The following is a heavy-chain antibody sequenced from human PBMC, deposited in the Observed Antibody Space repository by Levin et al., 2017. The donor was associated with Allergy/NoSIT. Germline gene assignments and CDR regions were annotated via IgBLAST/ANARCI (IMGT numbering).Heavy chain of an antibody. Sequence: ASVKVSCKASGYTFTSYDINWVRQATGQGLEWMGWMNPNSGNTGYAQKFQGRVTMTRDTSTSTVYMELSSLRSEDTAVYYCARTWAAAIPGEAYYYYGMDVWGQGTTVTVSS. J-gene: IGHJ6*02. CDR3: ARTWAAAIPGEAYYYYGMDV. V-gene: IGHV1-8*01. CDR2: MNPNSGNT. D-gene: IGHD2-2*02. CDR1: GYTFTSYD.